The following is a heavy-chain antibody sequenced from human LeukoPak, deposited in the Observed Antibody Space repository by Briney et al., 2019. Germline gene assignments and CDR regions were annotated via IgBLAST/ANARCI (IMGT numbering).Heavy chain of an antibody. CDR2: IYHSGST. J-gene: IGHJ5*02. V-gene: IGHV4-38-2*01. CDR3: ARVDTAMAWENWFDP. CDR1: GYSISSGYY. D-gene: IGHD5-18*01. Sequence: SETLSLTCAVSGYSISSGYYWGWIQQPPGKGLEWIGSIYHSGSTYYNPSLKSRVTISVDTSKNQFSLKLSSVTAADTAVYYCARVDTAMAWENWFDPWGQGTLVTVSS.